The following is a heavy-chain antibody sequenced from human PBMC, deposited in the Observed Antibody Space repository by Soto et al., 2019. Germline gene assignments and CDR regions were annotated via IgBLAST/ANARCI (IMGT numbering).Heavy chain of an antibody. CDR2: ISSSSSYI. CDR1: GFTFSSYN. Sequence: PGGSLRRSWVASGFTFSSYNMYWVRQAQWKGLEWVSSISSSSSYIYYADSVKGRFTISRDNAKNSLYLQMNSLSAEDTAVYYCASLRSGGSPYYYGMDVWGQGT. V-gene: IGHV3-21*01. CDR3: ASLRSGGSPYYYGMDV. D-gene: IGHD3-16*01. J-gene: IGHJ6*02.